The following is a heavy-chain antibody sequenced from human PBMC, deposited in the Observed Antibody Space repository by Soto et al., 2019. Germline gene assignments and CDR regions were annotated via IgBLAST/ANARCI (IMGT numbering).Heavy chain of an antibody. V-gene: IGHV4-59*01. D-gene: IGHD6-6*01. CDR2: IYYSGRT. CDR1: GGSISSYY. J-gene: IGHJ3*02. CDR3: ARRRGSSRGVGAFDI. Sequence: QVQLQESGPGLVKPSETLSLTCTVSGGSISSYYWSWIRQPPGKGLEWIGYIYYSGRTNYNPSLTSRVTITVDTSKNQISLKLGAVAAADTAVYYCARRRGSSRGVGAFDIWGQGTMVTVSS.